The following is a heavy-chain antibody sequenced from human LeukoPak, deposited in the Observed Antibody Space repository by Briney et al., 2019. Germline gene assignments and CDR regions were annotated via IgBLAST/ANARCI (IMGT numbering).Heavy chain of an antibody. Sequence: GGSLRLSCAASGFTVSSNYMSWVRQAPGKGLEWVAFIRYDGSNKYYADSVKGRFTISRDNSKNTLYLQMNSLRAEDTAVYYCAKGWYSSGWYFDSWGQGTLVTVSS. J-gene: IGHJ4*02. CDR3: AKGWYSSGWYFDS. V-gene: IGHV3-30*02. D-gene: IGHD6-19*01. CDR2: IRYDGSNK. CDR1: GFTVSSNY.